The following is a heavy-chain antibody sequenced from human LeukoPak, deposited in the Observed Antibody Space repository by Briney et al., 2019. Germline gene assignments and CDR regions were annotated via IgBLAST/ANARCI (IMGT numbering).Heavy chain of an antibody. D-gene: IGHD3-22*01. J-gene: IGHJ4*02. CDR2: FDPEDGET. Sequence: ASVKVSCKVSGYTLTELSMHWVRQAPGKGLEWMGGFDPEDGETIYAQKFQGRVTMTEDTSTDTAYMELSSLRSEDTAVFFCARWYYDSSGYRYFDYWGQGTLVTVS. CDR3: ARWYYDSSGYRYFDY. V-gene: IGHV1-24*01. CDR1: GYTLTELS.